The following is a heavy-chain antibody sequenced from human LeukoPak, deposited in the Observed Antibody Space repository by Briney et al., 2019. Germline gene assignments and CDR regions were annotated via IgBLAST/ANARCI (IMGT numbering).Heavy chain of an antibody. V-gene: IGHV1-18*01. J-gene: IGHJ5*02. Sequence: ASVTVSCKASGYTFTSYGISWVRQAPGQGLEWMGWISAYKGNTNYAQKLQGRVTMTTDTSTSTAYMELRSLRSDDTAVYYCARVPRGYDWFDPWGQGTLVTVSS. D-gene: IGHD6-13*01. CDR2: ISAYKGNT. CDR3: ARVPRGYDWFDP. CDR1: GYTFTSYG.